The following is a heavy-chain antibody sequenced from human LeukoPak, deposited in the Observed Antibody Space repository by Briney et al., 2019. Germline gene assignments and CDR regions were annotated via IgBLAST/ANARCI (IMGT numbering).Heavy chain of an antibody. D-gene: IGHD3-10*01. CDR2: ISYSGST. V-gene: IGHV4-59*08. Sequence: SETLSLTCTVSGGSINGFYWSWIRQPPGRRLEWIGYISYSGSTYYRPSLKSRLTMSLDTSQNQFSLRLNSVTAADTAIYYCARHDISFGESYSQYSFDYWGQGSLVTVSS. J-gene: IGHJ4*02. CDR1: GGSINGFY. CDR3: ARHDISFGESYSQYSFDY.